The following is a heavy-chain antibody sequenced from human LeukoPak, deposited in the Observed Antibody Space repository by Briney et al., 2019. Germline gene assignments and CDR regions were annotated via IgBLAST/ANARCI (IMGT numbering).Heavy chain of an antibody. CDR2: VNHSGRT. D-gene: IGHD3-10*01. V-gene: IGHV4-34*01. CDR1: GGSFSGYY. CDR3: ARGPHSYGSGRGEYFQH. Sequence: SETLSLTCVVYGGSFSGYYWTWVRQPPGKGLEWIGEVNHSGRTNYNPSLESRVTIAIDTSKIQFSLKLNSVTAADTAVYYCARGPHSYGSGRGEYFQHWGQGTLVTVSS. J-gene: IGHJ1*01.